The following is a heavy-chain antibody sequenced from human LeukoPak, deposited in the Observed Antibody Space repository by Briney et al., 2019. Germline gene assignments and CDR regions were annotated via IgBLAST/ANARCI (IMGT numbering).Heavy chain of an antibody. CDR1: GYTFTGYS. CDR2: INPNSGGT. V-gene: IGHV1-2*02. J-gene: IGHJ4*02. CDR3: ARVQPYYDSRTVLDY. D-gene: IGHD3-22*01. Sequence: ASVKVSCKASGYTFTGYSMHWLRQAPGQGLEWMGWINPNSGGTSYAHNFQGRVTMTRDTSISTVYVELSRLRSDDTAVYYCARVQPYYDSRTVLDYWGQGTLVTVSS.